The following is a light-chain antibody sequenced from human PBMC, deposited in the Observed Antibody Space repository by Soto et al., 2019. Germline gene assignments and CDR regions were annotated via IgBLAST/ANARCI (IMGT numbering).Light chain of an antibody. J-gene: IGLJ1*01. CDR2: EVS. V-gene: IGLV2-14*01. CDR3: SSYTSSSTYV. CDR1: SSDVGSYNY. Sequence: QSALTQPASVSGSPGQSITISCIGTSSDVGSYNYVSWYQQHPGKAPKLMIYEVSNRPSGVSNRFSGSMSGNTASLTISGLQAEDEADYYCSSYTSSSTYVFGTGTKLTVL.